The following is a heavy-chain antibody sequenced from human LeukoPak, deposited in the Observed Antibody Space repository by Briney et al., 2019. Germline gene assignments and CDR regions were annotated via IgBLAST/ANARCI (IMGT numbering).Heavy chain of an antibody. CDR3: ARGGGSGWIDY. D-gene: IGHD6-19*01. J-gene: IGHJ4*02. CDR2: IGTAGDT. Sequence: GGSLRLSCAASGFTFNSYDMYWVRQVTGKGLEWVSAIGTAGDTYYPGSVKGRFTISREEAKSSLYLQMNSLRVGDTAVYYCARGGGSGWIDYWGQGTLVTVSS. V-gene: IGHV3-13*04. CDR1: GFTFNSYD.